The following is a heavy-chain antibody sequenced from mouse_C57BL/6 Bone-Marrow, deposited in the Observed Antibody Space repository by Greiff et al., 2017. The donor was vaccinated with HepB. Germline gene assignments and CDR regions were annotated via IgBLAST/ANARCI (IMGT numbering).Heavy chain of an antibody. V-gene: IGHV5-9-1*02. J-gene: IGHJ2*01. CDR2: LSSGGDYI. CDR1: GFTFSSYA. CDR3: TRENYYGFDY. Sequence: EVQLVESGEGLVKPGGSLKLSCAASGFTFSSYAMSWVRQTPEKRLEWVAYLSSGGDYIYYADTVKGRFTIYRDNARNTLYLQMNSLKSEDTAMYYCTRENYYGFDYWGQGTTLTVSS. D-gene: IGHD1-1*01.